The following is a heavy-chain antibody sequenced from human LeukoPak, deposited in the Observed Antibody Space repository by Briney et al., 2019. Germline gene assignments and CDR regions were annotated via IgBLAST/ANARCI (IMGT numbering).Heavy chain of an antibody. D-gene: IGHD5-12*01. V-gene: IGHV1-2*06. CDR3: ARDRRDGYNYILY. CDR2: INPNSGGT. J-gene: IGHJ4*02. Sequence: GASVKVPCKASGYTFTGYYMHWVRQAPGQGLEWMGRINPNSGGTNYAQKFQGRVTMTRDTSISTAYMELSRLRSDDTAVYYCARDRRDGYNYILYWGQGTLVTVSS. CDR1: GYTFTGYY.